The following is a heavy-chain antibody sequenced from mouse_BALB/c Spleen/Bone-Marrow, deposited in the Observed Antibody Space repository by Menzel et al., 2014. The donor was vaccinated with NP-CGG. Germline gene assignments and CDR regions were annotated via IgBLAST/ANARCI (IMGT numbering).Heavy chain of an antibody. CDR1: GFTFTDYY. J-gene: IGHJ4*01. Sequence: EVQLQQSGGGLVQPGGSLRLSCATPGFTFTDYYMSWVRQPPGKALEWLGFIRNKANGYTTEYSASVKGRFTISRDNSQSILYLQMNTLRAEDSATYYCARDDYYAMDYWGQGTSVTVSS. V-gene: IGHV7-3*02. CDR3: ARDDYYAMDY. CDR2: IRNKANGYTT.